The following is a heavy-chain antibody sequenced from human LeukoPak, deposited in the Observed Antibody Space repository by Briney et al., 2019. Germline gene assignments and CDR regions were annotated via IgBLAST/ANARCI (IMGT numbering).Heavy chain of an antibody. CDR1: GFTFSNYG. J-gene: IGHJ4*02. D-gene: IGHD3-22*01. V-gene: IGHV3-23*01. CDR3: AKSPGPYYYGYYFDF. Sequence: PGGSLRLSCTGSGFTFSNYGVSWVRQAPGKGLEWVLGLSGSGAAIFYADSVTGRFTISRDNSKNTLYLQMSSLRAEDSALYYGAKSPGPYYYGYYFDFWGQGTLVAVSS. CDR2: LSGSGAAI.